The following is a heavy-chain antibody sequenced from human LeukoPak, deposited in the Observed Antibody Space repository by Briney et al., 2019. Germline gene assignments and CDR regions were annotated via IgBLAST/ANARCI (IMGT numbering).Heavy chain of an antibody. Sequence: PSETLSLTCTVSGGSISSSSYYWGWIRQPPGKGLEWIGSIYYSGSTYYNPSLKSRVTISVDTSKNQFSLKLSSVTAADTAVYYCARGVGMATIMGSGYFDYWGQGTLVTVSS. CDR2: IYYSGST. J-gene: IGHJ4*02. CDR3: ARGVGMATIMGSGYFDY. CDR1: GGSISSSSYY. V-gene: IGHV4-39*07. D-gene: IGHD5-24*01.